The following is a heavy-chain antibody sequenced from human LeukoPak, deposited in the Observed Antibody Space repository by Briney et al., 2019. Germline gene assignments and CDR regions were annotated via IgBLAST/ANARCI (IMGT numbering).Heavy chain of an antibody. V-gene: IGHV3-74*01. J-gene: IGHJ4*02. CDR3: VRDGGGTNPYDC. D-gene: IGHD1-7*01. Sequence: GGPLRLSCAASGFTLSDYWMNWVRQAPGKGPVWVSHISPDGRNIAYADSVKGRFTISRDSAKNTLYLQMNSLRVGDTAVYYCVRDGGGTNPYDCWGQGTLVTVSS. CDR1: GFTLSDYW. CDR2: ISPDGRNI.